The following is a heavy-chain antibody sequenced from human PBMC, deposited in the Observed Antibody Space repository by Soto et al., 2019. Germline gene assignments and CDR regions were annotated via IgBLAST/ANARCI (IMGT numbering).Heavy chain of an antibody. D-gene: IGHD6-19*01. CDR2: ISCDGSKK. V-gene: IGHV3-30*18. CDR1: GFIFSGYD. CDR3: AKEESSGWYTYFDY. Sequence: QVQLVESGGGVVQPGRSLRLSCAASGFIFSGYDMHWVRQAPGKGLEWVAGISCDGSKKYYAESVKGRFTISRDNSKNTLFLQMSSLRAEDTAVHFCAKEESSGWYTYFDYWGQGILVTVST. J-gene: IGHJ4*02.